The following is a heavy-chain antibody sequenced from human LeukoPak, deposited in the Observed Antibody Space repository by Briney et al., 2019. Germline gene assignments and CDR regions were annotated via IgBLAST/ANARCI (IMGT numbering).Heavy chain of an antibody. CDR3: ARLLFGHDSSGSDAFDI. J-gene: IGHJ3*02. CDR2: IYYSGST. D-gene: IGHD3-22*01. CDR1: GGSISSSSYC. V-gene: IGHV4-39*01. Sequence: SETLSLTCTVSGGSISSSSYCWGWIRQPPGKGLEWIGSIYYSGSTYYNPSLKSRVTISVDTSKNQFSLKLSSVTAADTAVYYCARLLFGHDSSGSDAFDIWGQGTMVTVSS.